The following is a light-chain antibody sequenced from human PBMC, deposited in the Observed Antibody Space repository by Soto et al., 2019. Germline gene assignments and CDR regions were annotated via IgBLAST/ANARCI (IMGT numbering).Light chain of an antibody. CDR1: SSTVGGFNV. Sequence: QSALTQPASVSGSPGQSITISCTGTSSTVGGFNVVSWYQQHPGKAPKVIIYEGIKRPSGVSNRFSGSNSGSTASLTISGLQAEDEADYYCCSYVGVSGVFGGGTKLTVL. J-gene: IGLJ3*02. V-gene: IGLV2-23*01. CDR3: CSYVGVSGV. CDR2: EGI.